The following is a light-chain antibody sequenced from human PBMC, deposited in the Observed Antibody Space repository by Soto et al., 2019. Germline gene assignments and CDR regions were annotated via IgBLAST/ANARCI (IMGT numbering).Light chain of an antibody. Sequence: QSGLTQPASVSGSPGQSIAISCTGTFSDVGGYDYVSWYQQHPDKAPKLMIYEVTKRPSGVSNRFSGSKSGNTASLTISGLQPEDEADYYCSSHTSGSTRVFGSGTKVTVL. J-gene: IGLJ1*01. CDR3: SSHTSGSTRV. V-gene: IGLV2-14*01. CDR1: FSDVGGYDY. CDR2: EVT.